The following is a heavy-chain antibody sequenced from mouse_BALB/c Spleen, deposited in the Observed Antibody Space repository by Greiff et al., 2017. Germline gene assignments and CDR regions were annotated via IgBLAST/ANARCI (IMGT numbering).Heavy chain of an antibody. J-gene: IGHJ4*01. D-gene: IGHD2-4*01. CDR1: GFSLTSYG. Sequence: QVQLQQSGPGLVAPSQSLSITCTVSGFSLTSYGVHWVRQPPGKGLEWLGVIWAGGSTNYNSALMSRLSISKDNSKSQVFLKMNSLQTDDTAMYYCAKSTMITTEAMDYWGQGTSVTVSS. V-gene: IGHV2-9*02. CDR2: IWAGGST. CDR3: AKSTMITTEAMDY.